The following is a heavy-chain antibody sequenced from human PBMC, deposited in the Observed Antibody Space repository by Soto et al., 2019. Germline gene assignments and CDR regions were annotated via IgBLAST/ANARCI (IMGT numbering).Heavy chain of an antibody. CDR2: ISGGTSRT. CDR3: AKERCAAAGTPTIDY. D-gene: IGHD6-13*01. V-gene: IGHV3-23*01. CDR1: GFTFSSYA. Sequence: EVQLLESGGGLVHPGGSLRLSCAASGFTFSSYAMSWVRQAPGKGLEWVSAISGGTSRTYYADSVKGRFIISRDNSKNTLYLQMNSLRAEDTAVYYCAKERCAAAGTPTIDYWGQGTRVTVSS. J-gene: IGHJ4*02.